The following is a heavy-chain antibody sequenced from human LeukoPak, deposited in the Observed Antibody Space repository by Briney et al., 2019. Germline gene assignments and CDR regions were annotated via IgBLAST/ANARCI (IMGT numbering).Heavy chain of an antibody. CDR3: ARDDGDLEAFDI. Sequence: GGSLRLSCAASGFTFSSYSMNWVRQAPGKGLEWVSSISSSSSYIYYADSVKGRFTISRDNAKNSLYLQMNSLRAEDTAVYYCARDDGDLEAFDIWGQGTMVTVSS. CDR2: ISSSSSYI. CDR1: GFTFSSYS. V-gene: IGHV3-21*01. D-gene: IGHD1-1*01. J-gene: IGHJ3*02.